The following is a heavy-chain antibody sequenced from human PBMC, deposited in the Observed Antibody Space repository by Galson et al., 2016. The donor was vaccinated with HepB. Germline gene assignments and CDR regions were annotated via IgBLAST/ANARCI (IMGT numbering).Heavy chain of an antibody. CDR3: ERGVMVRGVIALYYYNGMDV. CDR1: GFTLSRYD. D-gene: IGHD3-10*01. CDR2: VSHDGDKR. V-gene: IGHV3-30*03. J-gene: IGHJ6*02. Sequence: SLRLSCAASGFTLSRYDMHWVRQAPGKGLEWVAVVSHDGDKRYYGDSVKGRFTIYRDNSNDTLFLQMRSLRTEDTAVYYCERGVMVRGVIALYYYNGMDVWGQGSTVTVSS.